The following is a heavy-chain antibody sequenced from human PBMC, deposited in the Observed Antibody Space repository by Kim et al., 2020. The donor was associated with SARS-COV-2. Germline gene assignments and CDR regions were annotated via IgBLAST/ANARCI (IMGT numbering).Heavy chain of an antibody. J-gene: IGHJ4*02. CDR3: AGVLVTDQSFDY. D-gene: IGHD2-21*02. V-gene: IGHV1-46*01. CDR2: IDPNVGNA. CDR1: GYTFTDHY. Sequence: ASVKVSCKTSGYTFTDHYVHWVRQARGQGLEWMGIIDPNVGNATYAEKFEGRVTFTRDTSTSTVYMEVNSLRSEDTAVYYCAGVLVTDQSFDYWGRGTLITVSS.